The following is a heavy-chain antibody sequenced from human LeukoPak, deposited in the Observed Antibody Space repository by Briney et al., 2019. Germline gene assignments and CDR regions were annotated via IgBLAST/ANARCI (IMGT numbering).Heavy chain of an antibody. Sequence: PGGSLRLSCSASGFTFSNYAMHWVRQAPGKGLEYVSSLSSNGGRTYYADSVKGRFTISRDNSKNTLYLQMSSLRAEDTAVYYCVKGGIAVAGTGDYWGQGTLVTVSS. V-gene: IGHV3-64D*06. CDR1: GFTFSNYA. D-gene: IGHD6-19*01. CDR3: VKGGIAVAGTGDY. CDR2: LSSNGGRT. J-gene: IGHJ4*02.